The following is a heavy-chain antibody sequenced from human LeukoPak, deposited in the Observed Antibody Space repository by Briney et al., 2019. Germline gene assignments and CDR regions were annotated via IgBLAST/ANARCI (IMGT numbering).Heavy chain of an antibody. J-gene: IGHJ4*02. CDR3: ARVSSSWRPDFDY. D-gene: IGHD6-13*01. CDR1: GGSISSYY. Sequence: SETLSLTCTVSGGSISSYYWSWVRQPAGKGLVWIGRIYSSGTTNYDPSLKSRVTMSVDTSKNQFSLKLSSVTAADTAVYYCARVSSSWRPDFDYWGQGTLVTVSS. V-gene: IGHV4-4*07. CDR2: IYSSGTT.